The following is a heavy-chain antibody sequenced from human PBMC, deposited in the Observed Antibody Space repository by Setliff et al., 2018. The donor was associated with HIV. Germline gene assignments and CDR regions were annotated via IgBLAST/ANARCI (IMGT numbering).Heavy chain of an antibody. CDR2: ISPDNGNT. J-gene: IGHJ3*02. CDR3: ARHDGLRSVHGAFDI. Sequence: ASVKVSCKSSGYTFTDYFMHWVRQAPGQGLEWMGWISPDNGNTRISQRFRGSVSMTRDRSINTAYMEFSGLTSDDTAVYYCARHDGLRSVHGAFDIWGQGTMVTVSS. CDR1: GYTFTDYF. D-gene: IGHD4-17*01. V-gene: IGHV1-2*02.